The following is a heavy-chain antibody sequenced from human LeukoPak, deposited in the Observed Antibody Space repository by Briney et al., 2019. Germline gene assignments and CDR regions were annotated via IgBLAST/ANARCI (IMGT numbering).Heavy chain of an antibody. Sequence: GGSLRLSCPASGFTVSSNYMSWVRQAPGKGLEWVSVIYSGGSTYYADYVKGRFTISRDNSKNTLYLLMNSLRAEDTAVYYCARVGYGWAGFSYYFDYWGQGTLVTVSS. J-gene: IGHJ4*02. D-gene: IGHD5-12*01. V-gene: IGHV3-53*01. CDR3: ARVGYGWAGFSYYFDY. CDR2: IYSGGST. CDR1: GFTVSSNY.